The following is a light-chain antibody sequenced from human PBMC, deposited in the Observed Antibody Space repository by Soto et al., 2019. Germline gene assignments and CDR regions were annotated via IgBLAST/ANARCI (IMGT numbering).Light chain of an antibody. J-gene: IGLJ1*01. V-gene: IGLV2-8*01. CDR2: EVS. CDR1: SSDVGGYNY. Sequence: QPVLTQPPSASGPPGQSVTISCTGTSSDVGGYNYVSWYQQHPGKAPKLMIYEVSKRPSGVPDRFSGSKSGNTASLTVSGLQAEDEADYYCSSYAGSNNYVFGTGTKLTVL. CDR3: SSYAGSNNYV.